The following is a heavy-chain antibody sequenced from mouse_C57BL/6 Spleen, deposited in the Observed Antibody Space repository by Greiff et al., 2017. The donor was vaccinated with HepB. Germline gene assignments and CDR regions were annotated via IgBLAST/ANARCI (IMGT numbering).Heavy chain of an antibody. Sequence: EVQVVESGGGLVKPGGSLKLSCAASGFTFSDYGMHWVRQAPEKGLEWVAYISSGSSTIYYADTLKGRFTISRDNAKNTLFLQMTSLRSEDTAMYYCASFRWLLYAMDYWGQGTSVTVSS. CDR1: GFTFSDYG. D-gene: IGHD2-3*01. CDR3: ASFRWLLYAMDY. CDR2: ISSGSSTI. J-gene: IGHJ4*01. V-gene: IGHV5-17*01.